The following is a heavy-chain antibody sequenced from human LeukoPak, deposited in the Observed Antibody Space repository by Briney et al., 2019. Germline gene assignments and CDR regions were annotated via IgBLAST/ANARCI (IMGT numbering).Heavy chain of an antibody. CDR3: ASLSGSRGSAFDV. D-gene: IGHD1-26*01. J-gene: IGHJ3*01. V-gene: IGHV3-74*01. Sequence: GRSLRLSCAASGLTFSNYWMHWVRQAPGKGLEWVSLIYTDGRATFYADSVQGRFTIPRDNARNTLYLQMDSLRAGDTAVYYCASLSGSRGSAFDVWGQGTMVTVSS. CDR1: GLTFSNYW. CDR2: IYTDGRAT.